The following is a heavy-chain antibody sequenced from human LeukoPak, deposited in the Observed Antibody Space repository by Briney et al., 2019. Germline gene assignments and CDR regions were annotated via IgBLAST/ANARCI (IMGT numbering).Heavy chain of an antibody. CDR1: GGSIRNYY. V-gene: IGHV4-34*01. CDR2: INHSGST. J-gene: IGHJ4*02. Sequence: SETLSLTCTVSGGSIRNYYWSWIRQPPGKGLEWIGEINHSGSTNYNPSLKSRVTISVDTSKNQFSLKLSSVTAADTAVYYCARARRDSVGELNYFDYWGQGTLLTVSS. D-gene: IGHD1-7*01. CDR3: ARARRDSVGELNYFDY.